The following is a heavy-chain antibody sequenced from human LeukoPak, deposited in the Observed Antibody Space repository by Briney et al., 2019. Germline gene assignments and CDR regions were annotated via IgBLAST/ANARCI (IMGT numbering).Heavy chain of an antibody. CDR1: GFTFSSYA. CDR3: ARVGDIDVFDI. CDR2: INRYGDST. D-gene: IGHD2-21*02. J-gene: IGHJ3*02. Sequence: GGSLRLSCAASGFTFSSYAIHWVRQAPGKGLEFVSAINRYGDSTYYANSVKGRFTISRDDSKNTVYLQMGSLRAEDMAVYYCARVGDIDVFDIWGQGTMVTVSS. V-gene: IGHV3-64*01.